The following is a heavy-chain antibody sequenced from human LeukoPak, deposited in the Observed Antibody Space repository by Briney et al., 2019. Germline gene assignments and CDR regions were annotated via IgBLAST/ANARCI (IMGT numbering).Heavy chain of an antibody. D-gene: IGHD3-10*01. CDR2: ISSSSLYI. V-gene: IGHV3-21*01. CDR3: ARGEYGSGSYHIDY. J-gene: IGHJ4*02. Sequence: GGSLGLSCAASGFTFSSYSMNWVRQAPGKGLEWVSSISSSSLYIYYADSVKGRFTISRDNAKNSLYLQMNSLRAEDTAVYYCARGEYGSGSYHIDYWGQGTLVTVSS. CDR1: GFTFSSYS.